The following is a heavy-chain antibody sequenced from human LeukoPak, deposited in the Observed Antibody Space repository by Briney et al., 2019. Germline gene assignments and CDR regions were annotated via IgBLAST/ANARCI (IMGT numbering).Heavy chain of an antibody. CDR3: ARILCSGGNCYGPGQYYFDY. CDR2: IYYSGST. V-gene: IGHV4-59*01. J-gene: IGHJ4*02. CDR1: GGSISSYY. Sequence: PSETLSLTCTVSGGSISSYYWSWIRQPPGKGLEWIGYIYYSGSTNYNPSLKSRVTISVDTSKNQFSLKLSSVTAADTALYYCARILCSGGNCYGPGQYYFDYWGQGTLVTVSS. D-gene: IGHD2-15*01.